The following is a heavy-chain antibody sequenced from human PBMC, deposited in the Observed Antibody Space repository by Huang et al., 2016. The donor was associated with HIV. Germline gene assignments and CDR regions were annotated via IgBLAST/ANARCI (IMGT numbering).Heavy chain of an antibody. CDR2: INHSRST. CDR1: GGSFSGYY. CDR3: ARGRGKSGYHLQF. D-gene: IGHD5-12*01. V-gene: IGHV4-34*01. J-gene: IGHJ4*02. Sequence: QVRLDQWGAGLLKPSETLSLTCAVYGGSFSGYYWTWTRQSPRKGLEWIGEINHSRSTNYNPSLKSRLSRSVDTSKNQFSVKLSSVTAADTAIYYCARGRGKSGYHLQFWGQGTLVSVSS.